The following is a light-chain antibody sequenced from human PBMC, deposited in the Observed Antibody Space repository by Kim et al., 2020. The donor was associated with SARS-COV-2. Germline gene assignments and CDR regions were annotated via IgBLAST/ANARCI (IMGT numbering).Light chain of an antibody. CDR1: SSDVGSYNL. J-gene: IGLJ3*02. CDR2: EGS. Sequence: QSALTQPASVSGSPGQSITISCTGTSSDVGSYNLVSWYQQHPGKAPKLMIYEGSKRPSGVSNRFSGSKSGNTASLTISGLQAEDEADYYRCSYAGSSTWVFGGGTQLTVL. V-gene: IGLV2-23*01. CDR3: CSYAGSSTWV.